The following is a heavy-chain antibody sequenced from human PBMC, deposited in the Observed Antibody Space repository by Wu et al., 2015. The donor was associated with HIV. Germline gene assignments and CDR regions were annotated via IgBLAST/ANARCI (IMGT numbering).Heavy chain of an antibody. J-gene: IGHJ6*02. CDR3: ARNTDSVATSLYSLGV. Sequence: QAQLLQFGAEVKKPGSSVKVTCKASGDGFTSYAVSWVRQAPGQGLEWMGGINPLFGTTRHAQKFQDGMTITTDEAKTIVYLELDSLRFDDTAVYYCARNTDSVATSLYSLGVWGQGTTVTVSS. CDR1: GDGFTSYA. V-gene: IGHV1-69*05. CDR2: INPLFGTT. D-gene: IGHD6-19*01.